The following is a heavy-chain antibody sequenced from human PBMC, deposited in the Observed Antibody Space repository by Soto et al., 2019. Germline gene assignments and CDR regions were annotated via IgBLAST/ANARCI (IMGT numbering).Heavy chain of an antibody. CDR2: IIPIFGTA. J-gene: IGHJ6*02. Sequence: SVKVSCKASGGTFSSYAISWVRQAPGQGLEWMGGIIPIFGTANYAQKFQGRVTITADKSTSTAYMELSSLRSEDTAVYCCARGYHYDFWSGYLSYYGMDVWGQGTTVP. D-gene: IGHD3-3*01. V-gene: IGHV1-69*06. CDR1: GGTFSSYA. CDR3: ARGYHYDFWSGYLSYYGMDV.